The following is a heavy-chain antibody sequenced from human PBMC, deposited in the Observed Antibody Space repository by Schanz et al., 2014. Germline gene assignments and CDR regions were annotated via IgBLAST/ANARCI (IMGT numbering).Heavy chain of an antibody. CDR1: GFTVSNSY. CDR2: IYSSGST. J-gene: IGHJ6*02. CDR3: ARAQGVIRLYYGVDV. D-gene: IGHD3-10*01. V-gene: IGHV3-53*04. Sequence: DVQLVDSGGGLVQPGGSLRLSCAASGFTVSNSYIHWVRQALGKGLEWVSTIYSSGSTYYADSVRGRFTISRDNSMNTVYLQMNSLRSDDAAVYYCARAQGVIRLYYGVDVWGQGTTVTVSS.